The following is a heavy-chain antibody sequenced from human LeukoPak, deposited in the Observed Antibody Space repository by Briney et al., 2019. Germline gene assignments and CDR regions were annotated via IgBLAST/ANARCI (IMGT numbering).Heavy chain of an antibody. CDR2: IKQDGSEK. Sequence: GGSLRLSCAASGFTFSSYWMSWVRQAPGKGLEWVANIKQDGSEKYYVDSVKGRFTISRDNAKNSLYLQMNSLRAEDTAVYYRARAESRFWSGYFFDYWGQGTLVTVSS. CDR3: ARAESRFWSGYFFDY. V-gene: IGHV3-7*01. D-gene: IGHD3-3*01. CDR1: GFTFSSYW. J-gene: IGHJ4*02.